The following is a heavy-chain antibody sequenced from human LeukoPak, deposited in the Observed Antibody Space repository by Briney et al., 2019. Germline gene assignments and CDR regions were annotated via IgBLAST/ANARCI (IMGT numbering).Heavy chain of an antibody. V-gene: IGHV4-39*07. D-gene: IGHD6-13*01. CDR2: IYYSGST. CDR1: GGSISSSSYY. J-gene: IGHJ4*02. CDR3: ARERAAEGFI. Sequence: SETLSLTCTVSGGSISSSSYYWGWIRQPPGKGLEWIGSIYYSGSTYYNPSLKSRVTISVDTSKNQFSLKLSSVTAADTAVYYCARERAAEGFIWGQGTLVTVSS.